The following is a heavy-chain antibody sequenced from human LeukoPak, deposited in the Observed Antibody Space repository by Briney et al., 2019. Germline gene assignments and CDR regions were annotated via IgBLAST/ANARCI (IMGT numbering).Heavy chain of an antibody. V-gene: IGHV4-30-4*01. CDR3: ARDAGSHHDAFDI. D-gene: IGHD2-15*01. Sequence: SETLSLTCTVSGGSISSGDYYWSWIRQPLGKGLEWIGYIYYSGSTYYNPSLKSRVTISVDTSKNQFSLKLSSVTAADTAVYYCARDAGSHHDAFDIWGQGTMVTVSS. CDR2: IYYSGST. J-gene: IGHJ3*02. CDR1: GGSISSGDYY.